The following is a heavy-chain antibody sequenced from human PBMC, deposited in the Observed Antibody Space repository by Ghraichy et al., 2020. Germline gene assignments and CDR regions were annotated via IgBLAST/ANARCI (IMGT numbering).Heavy chain of an antibody. CDR1: GFTFSSYA. CDR3: AKGDSSGWYGSYYFDY. CDR2: ISGSGGST. V-gene: IGHV3-23*01. D-gene: IGHD6-19*01. J-gene: IGHJ4*02. Sequence: GGSLRLSCAASGFTFSSYAMSWVRQAPGKGLEWVSAISGSGGSTYYADSVKGRFTISRDNSKNTLYLQMNSLRAEDTAVYYCAKGDSSGWYGSYYFDYWGQGTLVTVSS.